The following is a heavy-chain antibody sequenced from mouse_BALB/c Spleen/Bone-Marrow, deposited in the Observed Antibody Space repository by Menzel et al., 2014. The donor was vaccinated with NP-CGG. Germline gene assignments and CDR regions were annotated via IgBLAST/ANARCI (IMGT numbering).Heavy chain of an antibody. CDR2: INPYNDGT. J-gene: IGHJ1*01. CDR3: ARSLYGYDWYFDV. V-gene: IGHV1-14*01. D-gene: IGHD2-2*01. Sequence: VQLQQSGPELVKPGASVKMSCKASGYTFTSYVMLWVKQKPGQGLEWIGNINPYNDGTKYNEKFKGKATLTSDKSSSTAFMELSSLTSEDSAVYYCARSLYGYDWYFDVWGAGTTVTVSS. CDR1: GYTFTSYV.